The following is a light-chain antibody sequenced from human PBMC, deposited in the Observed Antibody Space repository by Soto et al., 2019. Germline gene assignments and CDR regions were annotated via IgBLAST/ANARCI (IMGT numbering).Light chain of an antibody. V-gene: IGKV3-20*01. CDR3: HQHGSSPFT. CDR1: QSVSSAY. CDR2: GAS. J-gene: IGKJ2*01. Sequence: EVVLTQSPGTLSLSPGERATLSCRASQSVSSAYLAWYQQKPGQAPRLLIYGASKRATGIPDRVSASGSGTDFTLTISRLEPEDFVVYYCHQHGSSPFTFGQGTNLEIE.